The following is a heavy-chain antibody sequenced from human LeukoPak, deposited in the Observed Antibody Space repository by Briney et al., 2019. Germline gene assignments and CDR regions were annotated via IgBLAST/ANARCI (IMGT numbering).Heavy chain of an antibody. J-gene: IGHJ3*02. CDR2: IYYSGST. CDR3: ARPRITMIVEAFDI. D-gene: IGHD3-22*01. CDR1: GGSISSSSYY. Sequence: SETLSLTCTVSGGSISSSSYYWGWIRQPSGKGLEWIGSIYYSGSTYYNPSLKSRVTISVDTSKNQFSLKLSSVTAADTAVYYCARPRITMIVEAFDIWGQGTMVTVSS. V-gene: IGHV4-39*01.